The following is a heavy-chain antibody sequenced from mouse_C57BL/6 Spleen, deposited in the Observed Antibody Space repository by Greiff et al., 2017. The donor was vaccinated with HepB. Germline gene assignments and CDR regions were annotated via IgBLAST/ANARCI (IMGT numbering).Heavy chain of an antibody. CDR3: ARGGIPGGMDY. CDR2: IYPGDGDT. V-gene: IGHV1-80*01. CDR1: GYAFSSYW. Sequence: VQLQQSGAELVKPGASVKISCKASGYAFSSYWMNWVKQRPGKGLEGIGQIYPGDGDTNYNGKFKGKATLTADKSSSTAYMQLSSLTSEDSAVYFCARGGIPGGMDYWGQGTSVTVSS. J-gene: IGHJ4*01.